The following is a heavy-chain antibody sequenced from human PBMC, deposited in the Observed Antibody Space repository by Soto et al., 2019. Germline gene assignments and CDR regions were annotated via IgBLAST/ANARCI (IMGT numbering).Heavy chain of an antibody. CDR3: ARSNYDFWSGGSLDI. J-gene: IGHJ3*02. D-gene: IGHD3-3*01. Sequence: GGSLRLSCAASGFSFSSYLMNWVRQSPGKGLEWVANIKQDGSQKYYVDSVKGRFTISRDNAKNSLYLQMNSLRAEDTAIYYCARSNYDFWSGGSLDIWGQGTMVTVSS. V-gene: IGHV3-7*03. CDR1: GFSFSSYL. CDR2: IKQDGSQK.